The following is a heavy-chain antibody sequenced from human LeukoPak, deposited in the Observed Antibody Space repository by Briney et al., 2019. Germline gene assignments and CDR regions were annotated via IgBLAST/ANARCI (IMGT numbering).Heavy chain of an antibody. D-gene: IGHD2/OR15-2a*01. CDR3: PRGTEYAWFDP. J-gene: IGHJ5*02. CDR1: GYSFTTYG. V-gene: IGHV5-51*01. Sequence: GEPLKISCKASGYSFTTYGIGWVRQMPGKGREWMVLIYPVDSDTRYSPSFQGQVTISADKSIATAYLQWSSLKASDTAMYYCPRGTEYAWFDPWGKGTLVTVSS. CDR2: IYPVDSDT.